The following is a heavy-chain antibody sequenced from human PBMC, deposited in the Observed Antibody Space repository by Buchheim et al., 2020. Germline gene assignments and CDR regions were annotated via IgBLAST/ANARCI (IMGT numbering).Heavy chain of an antibody. CDR3: AIDRPIIAAAPPLYYYYYMDV. CDR2: IKQDGSKK. J-gene: IGHJ6*03. CDR1: GFTFSSYW. D-gene: IGHD6-13*01. Sequence: EVQLVESGGGLVQPGGSLRLSCEASGFTFSSYWMSWVRQAPGRGLEWVANIKQDGSKKYFVDSVKGRFTISRDNAKNSLYLQMNCLRAEDTAVYYCAIDRPIIAAAPPLYYYYYMDVWGKGTT. V-gene: IGHV3-7*01.